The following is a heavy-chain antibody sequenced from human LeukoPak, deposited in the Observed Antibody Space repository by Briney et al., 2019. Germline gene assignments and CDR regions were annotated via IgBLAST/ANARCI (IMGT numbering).Heavy chain of an antibody. D-gene: IGHD6-19*01. J-gene: IGHJ4*02. CDR1: GFTFDDYA. V-gene: IGHV3-9*03. CDR3: AKDKWPFGIAVALGPFDY. Sequence: GGYLRFSCAASGFTFDDYAMHWVRQAPGKGLEGVSGVCWSSGSIGYADSVKGRFTISRDNAKNSLYLQMNSLRAEDMALYYCAKDKWPFGIAVALGPFDYWGQGTLVTVSS. CDR2: VCWSSGSI.